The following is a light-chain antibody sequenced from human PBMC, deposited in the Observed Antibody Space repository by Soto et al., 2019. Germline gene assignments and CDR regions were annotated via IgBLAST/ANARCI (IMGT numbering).Light chain of an antibody. CDR2: DAS. V-gene: IGKV1-13*02. CDR3: QQFKSYPIT. J-gene: IGKJ5*01. Sequence: AIQLTQSPSSLSASVGDRVTITCRASQGISRALAWYQQKPGKPPKLLINDASSLERGVPSRFSGSGSGTDFTLTISSLQPEDFATYYCQQFKSYPITFGQGTRLEIK. CDR1: QGISRA.